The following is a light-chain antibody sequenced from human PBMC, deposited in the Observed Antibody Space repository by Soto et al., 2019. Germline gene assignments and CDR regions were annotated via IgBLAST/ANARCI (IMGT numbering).Light chain of an antibody. Sequence: QSVLTQPPSASGSAGQSVTISCTGPTNDVGGSNYVSWYRQHPGRVPKLIIYEVDKRPSGVPDRFSGSKSGNTASLTVSGLQADDEADYYCTSYAGNSNYVFGTGTKVTVL. CDR1: TNDVGGSNY. CDR3: TSYAGNSNYV. V-gene: IGLV2-8*01. CDR2: EVD. J-gene: IGLJ1*01.